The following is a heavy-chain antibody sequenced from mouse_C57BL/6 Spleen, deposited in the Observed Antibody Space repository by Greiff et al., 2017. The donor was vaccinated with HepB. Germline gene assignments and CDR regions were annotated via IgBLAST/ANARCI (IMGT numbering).Heavy chain of an antibody. CDR2: IDPSDSYT. Sequence: QVQLQQPGAELVRPGTSVKLSCKASGYTFTSYWMHWVKQRPGQGLEWIGVIDPSDSYTNYNQKFKGKATLTVDTSSSTAYMQLSSLTSEDSAVYYCARSVYDGYWEIDYWGQGTTLTVSS. V-gene: IGHV1-59*01. J-gene: IGHJ2*01. D-gene: IGHD2-3*01. CDR3: ARSVYDGYWEIDY. CDR1: GYTFTSYW.